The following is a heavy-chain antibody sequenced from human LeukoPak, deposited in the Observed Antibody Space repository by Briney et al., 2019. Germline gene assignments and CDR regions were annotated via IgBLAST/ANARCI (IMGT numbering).Heavy chain of an antibody. Sequence: ASVKVSCKASGYTFTSYGISWVRQAPGQGLEWMGWISAYNGNTNYAQKLQGRVTMTTDTSTSTAHMELRSLRSDDTAVYYCARDLGGGGYSYGCAYWGQGTLVTVSS. CDR1: GYTFTSYG. V-gene: IGHV1-18*01. J-gene: IGHJ4*02. D-gene: IGHD5-18*01. CDR3: ARDLGGGGYSYGCAY. CDR2: ISAYNGNT.